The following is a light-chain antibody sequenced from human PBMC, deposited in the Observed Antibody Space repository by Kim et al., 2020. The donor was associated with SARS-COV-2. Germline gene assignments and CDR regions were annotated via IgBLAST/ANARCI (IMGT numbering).Light chain of an antibody. V-gene: IGKV3-15*01. CDR2: GAS. CDR1: QSVSTN. CDR3: QQFNNWPPWT. J-gene: IGKJ1*01. Sequence: SQGDSATLSCMASQSVSTNVAWFQHEPGQAPRLLIYGASTRATGTPARFSGSGSGTEFTLTISSLQSEDFAVYYCQQFNNWPPWTFGQGTKVDIK.